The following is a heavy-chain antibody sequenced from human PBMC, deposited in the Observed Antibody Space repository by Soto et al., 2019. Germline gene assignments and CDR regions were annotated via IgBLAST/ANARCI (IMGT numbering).Heavy chain of an antibody. Sequence: QVQLVESGGGVVQPGRSLRLSCAASGFTFSSYGMHWVRQAPGKGLEWVAVISYDGSNKYYADSVKGRFTISRDNSKNTLYLQMNSLRAEDTAVYYCAKAGLSSSWLFYYGMDVWGKGTTVTVSS. V-gene: IGHV3-30*18. J-gene: IGHJ6*04. CDR3: AKAGLSSSWLFYYGMDV. CDR2: ISYDGSNK. D-gene: IGHD6-13*01. CDR1: GFTFSSYG.